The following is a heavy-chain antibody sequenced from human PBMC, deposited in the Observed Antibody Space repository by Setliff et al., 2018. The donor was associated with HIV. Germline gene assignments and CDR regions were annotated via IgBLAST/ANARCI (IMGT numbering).Heavy chain of an antibody. J-gene: IGHJ5*02. CDR1: GYTFTSYY. Sequence: ASVKVSCKASGYTFTSYYLHWVRQAPGQGLEWMGIINPSGGSTTYAQKLQGRVTFTRDTFASTAYMELSSLRSEDTAVYYCARPVGAMGFDPWGQGTLVTVSS. V-gene: IGHV1-46*04. CDR3: ARPVGAMGFDP. D-gene: IGHD1-26*01. CDR2: INPSGGST.